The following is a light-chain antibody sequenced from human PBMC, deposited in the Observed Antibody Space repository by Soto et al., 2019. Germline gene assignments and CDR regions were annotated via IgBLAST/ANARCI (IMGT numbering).Light chain of an antibody. J-gene: IGKJ5*01. V-gene: IGKV3-11*01. CDR3: QQRKNWQVT. CDR1: QSVNRY. Sequence: EIVLTQSPATLSLSPGERATLSCWASQSVNRYLVWYQQKPGQAPRLLMYDASKRATGIPARFSGSGSGTDFTLTISSLEPEDFAVYYCQQRKNWQVTFGQGTRLEIK. CDR2: DAS.